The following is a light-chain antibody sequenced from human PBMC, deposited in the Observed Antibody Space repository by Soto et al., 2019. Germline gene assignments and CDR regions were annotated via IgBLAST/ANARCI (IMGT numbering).Light chain of an antibody. Sequence: EFVLTQSPGTLSLSPGERVTLSCRASHSVISDYLAWYQQIRGQAPRLLIYGASNRATGVPDTFSGGGSGTDFTLTSSRLEPEDFAVYYCPHLVTFGGGTKVEIK. J-gene: IGKJ4*01. CDR3: PHLVT. V-gene: IGKV3-20*01. CDR1: HSVISDY. CDR2: GAS.